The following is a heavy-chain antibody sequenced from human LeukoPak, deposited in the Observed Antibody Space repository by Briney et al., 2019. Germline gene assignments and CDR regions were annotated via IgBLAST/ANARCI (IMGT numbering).Heavy chain of an antibody. V-gene: IGHV3-30*04. CDR3: AKALYSSSYFDP. J-gene: IGHJ5*02. D-gene: IGHD6-13*01. CDR2: ISFHGTDT. CDR1: GLTFISYA. Sequence: GGSLRLSCAASGLTFISYAIHWVRQAPGKGLEWVAVISFHGTDTFYADSVKGRFTISRDNSKNTLYLQMNSLRAEDTAVYYCAKALYSSSYFDPWGQGTLVIVSS.